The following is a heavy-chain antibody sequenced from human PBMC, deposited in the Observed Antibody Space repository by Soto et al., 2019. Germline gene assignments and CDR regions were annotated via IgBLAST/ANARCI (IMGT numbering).Heavy chain of an antibody. CDR3: ARDRTEYSSGWYVY. J-gene: IGHJ4*02. CDR1: GFTFSSYG. Sequence: QVQLLESGGGVVQPGRSLRLSCAASGFTFSSYGMHWVRQAPGKGLEWVAVIWYDGSNKYYADSVKGRFTISRDNSKNTLYLKRNSLRAEDTAVYYCARDRTEYSSGWYVYWGQGSLVNVSA. D-gene: IGHD6-19*01. CDR2: IWYDGSNK. V-gene: IGHV3-33*01.